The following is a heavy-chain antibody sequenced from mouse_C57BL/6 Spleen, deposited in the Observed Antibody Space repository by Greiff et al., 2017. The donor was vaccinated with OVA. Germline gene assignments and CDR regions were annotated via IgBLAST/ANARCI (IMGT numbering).Heavy chain of an antibody. Sequence: QVQLQQPGAELVRPGSSVKLSCKASGYTFTSYWMDWVKQRPGQGLEWIGNIYPSDSETHYNQKFKDKATLTVDKSSSTAYMQLSSLTSEDSAVCYCARDDYGSGGWCFDVWGTGTTVTVSS. V-gene: IGHV1-61*01. CDR1: GYTFTSYW. CDR2: IYPSDSET. D-gene: IGHD1-1*01. CDR3: ARDDYGSGGWCFDV. J-gene: IGHJ1*03.